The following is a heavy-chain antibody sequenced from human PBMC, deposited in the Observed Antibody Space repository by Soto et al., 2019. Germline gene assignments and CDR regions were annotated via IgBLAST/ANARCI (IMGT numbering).Heavy chain of an antibody. D-gene: IGHD2-15*01. CDR3: TTGSVEGV. J-gene: IGHJ6*02. Sequence: EVQLVESGGGLVKPGGSLRLSCAASGFSFSNAWMNWVRQAPGKGLEWVGRTKRKIDGEATDYAGPVKGRFTVFRDDSKSARYLQMNSLKGDDTAVYYCTTGSVEGVWGQGTTVTVS. CDR1: GFSFSNAW. CDR2: TKRKIDGEAT. V-gene: IGHV3-15*07.